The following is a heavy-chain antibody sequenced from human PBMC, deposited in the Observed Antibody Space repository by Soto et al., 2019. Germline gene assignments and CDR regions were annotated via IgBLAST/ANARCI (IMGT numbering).Heavy chain of an antibody. CDR3: ATNLTGNRSSSWYNGYYYCMDV. CDR2: IYYSGST. D-gene: IGHD6-13*01. J-gene: IGHJ6*02. CDR1: GGSISSYY. V-gene: IGHV4-59*01. Sequence: PSETLSLTCTVSGGSISSYYWSWIRQPPGKGLEWIGYIYYSGSTNYNPSLKSRVTISVDTSKNQFYLKLSSVTAAATAVYYCATNLTGNRSSSWYNGYYYCMDVGGQGTSLTISS.